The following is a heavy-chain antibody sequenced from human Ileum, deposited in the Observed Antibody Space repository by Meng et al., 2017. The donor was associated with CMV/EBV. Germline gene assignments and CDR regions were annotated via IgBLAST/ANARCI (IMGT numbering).Heavy chain of an antibody. CDR3: ARVLSGTTVSDY. D-gene: IGHD1-1*01. CDR2: ISAYNGDT. Sequence: ASVKVSCKASGYTFTTSLISWVRQAPGQGLEWMGWISAYNGDTNYAQNLQGRVTMTIDTSTSTAYMELRSLKSDDTAVYYCARVLSGTTVSDYWGQGTRVTGYS. V-gene: IGHV1-18*01. CDR1: GYTFTTSL. J-gene: IGHJ4*02.